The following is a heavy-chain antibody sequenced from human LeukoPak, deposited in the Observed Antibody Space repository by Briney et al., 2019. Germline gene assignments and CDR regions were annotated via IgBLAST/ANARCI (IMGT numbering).Heavy chain of an antibody. D-gene: IGHD2-15*01. CDR3: AREGGRLGYCSGGSCSNWFDP. V-gene: IGHV1-69*13. Sequence: GASLKVSCKASGGTFSSYAISWVRQARGQGLEWMGGIIPIFGTANYAQKFQGRVTITADESTSIAYMEVSSLRSEDTAVYYCAREGGRLGYCSGGSCSNWFDPWGQGTLVTVSS. CDR2: IIPIFGTA. CDR1: GGTFSSYA. J-gene: IGHJ5*02.